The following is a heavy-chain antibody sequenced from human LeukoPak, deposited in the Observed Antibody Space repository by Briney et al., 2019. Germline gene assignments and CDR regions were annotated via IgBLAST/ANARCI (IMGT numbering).Heavy chain of an antibody. J-gene: IGHJ6*03. CDR1: GGTFSSYA. D-gene: IGHD1-26*01. V-gene: IGHV1-69*05. CDR2: IIPIFGTA. Sequence: SVRVSCKASGGTFSSYAISWVRQAPGQGLEWMGGIIPIFGTANYAQKFQGRVTITTDESTSTAYMELSSLRSEDTAVYYCARDLGATLSYYYYMDVWGKGTTVTVSS. CDR3: ARDLGATLSYYYYMDV.